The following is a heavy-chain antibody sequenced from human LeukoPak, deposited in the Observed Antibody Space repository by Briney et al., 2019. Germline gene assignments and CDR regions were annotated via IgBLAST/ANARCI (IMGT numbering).Heavy chain of an antibody. Sequence: GGSLRLSCAASGFTFGSNYMSWVRQAPGKGLEWVSVIYSGGSTYYTDSVNGRFTNSKDNFKNTLNLQRNGQTAEDTCVNYCAKGRGYSGYEFVYYYYMDVWGKGTTVTVSS. CDR2: IYSGGST. D-gene: IGHD5-12*01. J-gene: IGHJ6*03. CDR3: AKGRGYSGYEFVYYYYMDV. CDR1: GFTFGSNY. V-gene: IGHV3-53*01.